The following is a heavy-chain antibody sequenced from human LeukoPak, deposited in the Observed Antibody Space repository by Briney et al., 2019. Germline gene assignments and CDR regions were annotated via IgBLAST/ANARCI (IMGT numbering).Heavy chain of an antibody. CDR1: GFTFTSSA. CDR2: IVVGSGNT. CDR3: ARVPGRDCSGTSCRELVKFDY. Sequence: GASVKVSCKASGFTFTSSAVQWVRQARGQRLEWIGWIVVGSGNTNYAQKFQERVTITRDMSTSTAYMELSSLRSEDTAVYYCARVPGRDCSGTSCRELVKFDYWGQGILVTVSS. V-gene: IGHV1-58*01. D-gene: IGHD2-2*01. J-gene: IGHJ4*02.